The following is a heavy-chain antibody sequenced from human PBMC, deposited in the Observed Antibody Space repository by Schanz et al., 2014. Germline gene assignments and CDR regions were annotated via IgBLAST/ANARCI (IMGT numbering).Heavy chain of an antibody. CDR2: TYSGGST. Sequence: EVQLVESGGGLVQPGGSLRLSCAASGFTVSSNYMSWVRPAPGKELEWVSITYSGGSTYYADSVKGRFTISRDNSKNTQYLLMNSLRAEDTAVYCCARGPVPIQGVALDIWGQGTLVTVSS. CDR1: GFTVSSNY. D-gene: IGHD3-16*01. J-gene: IGHJ4*02. CDR3: ARGPVPIQGVALDI. V-gene: IGHV3-66*01.